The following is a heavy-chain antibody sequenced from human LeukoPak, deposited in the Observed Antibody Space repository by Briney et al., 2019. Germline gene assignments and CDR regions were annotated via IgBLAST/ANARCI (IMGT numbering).Heavy chain of an antibody. J-gene: IGHJ3*02. CDR1: VYSFTSNV. CDR3: ARFGLGKHIEVAGIPFDI. V-gene: IGHV1-18*01. Sequence: ASVKVSFKASVYSFTSNVISWVRQAPRQRLEWMGWMSAYNGNTNYGQKHQGRVTMTTDTSTSTAYMELRRLRSDDTAVYYCARFGLGKHIEVAGIPFDIWGQGTMVTVSS. CDR2: MSAYNGNT. D-gene: IGHD6-19*01.